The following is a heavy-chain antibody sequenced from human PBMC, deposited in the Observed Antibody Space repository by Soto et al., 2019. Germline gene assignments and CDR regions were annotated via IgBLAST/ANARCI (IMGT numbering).Heavy chain of an antibody. V-gene: IGHV4-59*01. J-gene: IGHJ5*02. D-gene: IGHD3-22*01. CDR1: GGSISSYY. CDR2: IYYSGST. CDR3: ARETITMTSNWFDP. Sequence: PSETLSLTCTVSGGSISSYYWSWIRQPPGKGLEWIGYIYYSGSTNYNPSLKSRVTISVDTSKNQFSLKLSSVTAADTAVYYCARETITMTSNWFDPWGQGTLVTVSS.